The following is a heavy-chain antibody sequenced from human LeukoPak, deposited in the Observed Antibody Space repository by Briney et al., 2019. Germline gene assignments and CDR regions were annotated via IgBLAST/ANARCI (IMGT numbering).Heavy chain of an antibody. D-gene: IGHD6-6*01. V-gene: IGHV3-48*01. Sequence: GGSLRLSCAASGFTLSTCGMHWVRQAPEKGLERVSYISTSGGTIYYADSVKGRFTISRDNAKNSLYLQMDSLRAEDTAVYYCARSSYSSSSSVWGQGTMVTVSS. CDR3: ARSSYSSSSSV. J-gene: IGHJ3*01. CDR2: ISTSGGTI. CDR1: GFTLSTCG.